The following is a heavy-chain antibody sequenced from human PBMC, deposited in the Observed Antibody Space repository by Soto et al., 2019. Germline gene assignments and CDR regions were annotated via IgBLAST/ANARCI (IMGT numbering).Heavy chain of an antibody. D-gene: IGHD3-10*01. CDR1: GGSISSGDYY. V-gene: IGHV4-30-4*01. CDR2: IYYSGST. Sequence: SEALSLTCTVSGGSISSGDYYWSWIRQPPGKGLEWIGYIYYSGSTYYNPSLKSRVTISVDTSKNQFSLKLSSVTAADTAVYYCARIRGVISYRFDPWGQGTLVTVSS. J-gene: IGHJ5*02. CDR3: ARIRGVISYRFDP.